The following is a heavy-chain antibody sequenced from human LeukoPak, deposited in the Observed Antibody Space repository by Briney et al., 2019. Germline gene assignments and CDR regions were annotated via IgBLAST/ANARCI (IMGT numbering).Heavy chain of an antibody. D-gene: IGHD3-3*01. CDR2: IYYSGST. J-gene: IGHJ4*02. V-gene: IGHV4-39*07. CDR3: ARTARILDFWSGYPKFGEYYFDY. CDR1: GGSISSSSYY. Sequence: SETLSLTCTVSGGSISSSSYYWGWIRQPPGKGLEWIGSIYYSGSTYYNPSLKSRVTISVDTSKNQFSPKLSSVTAADTAVYYCARTARILDFWSGYPKFGEYYFDYWGQGTLVTVSS.